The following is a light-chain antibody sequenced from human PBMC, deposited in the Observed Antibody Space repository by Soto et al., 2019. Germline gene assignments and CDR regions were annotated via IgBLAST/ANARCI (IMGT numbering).Light chain of an antibody. Sequence: QSLLTQPASVSGSPGQSITISCTGTSSDIGEYNYVSWYQQHPGKAPKLMIYHVTNRPSGVSNRFSGSKSGNTASLTISGLQAEDEAAYYCTSYRYIGIPVVFGGGTKLTVL. CDR1: SSDIGEYNY. V-gene: IGLV2-14*03. CDR3: TSYRYIGIPVV. CDR2: HVT. J-gene: IGLJ2*01.